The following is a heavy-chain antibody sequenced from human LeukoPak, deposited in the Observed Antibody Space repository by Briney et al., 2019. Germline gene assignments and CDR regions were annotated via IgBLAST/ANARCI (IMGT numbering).Heavy chain of an antibody. Sequence: ASVKVSCRASGGTFSSYAISWVRQAPGQGLEWMGGIIPIFGTANYAQKFQGRVTITADKSTSTAYMEMSSLRSEDTAVYYCASDRCSSTSCYPPSDYWGQGTLVTVSS. J-gene: IGHJ4*02. D-gene: IGHD2-2*01. CDR2: IIPIFGTA. V-gene: IGHV1-69*06. CDR1: GGTFSSYA. CDR3: ASDRCSSTSCYPPSDY.